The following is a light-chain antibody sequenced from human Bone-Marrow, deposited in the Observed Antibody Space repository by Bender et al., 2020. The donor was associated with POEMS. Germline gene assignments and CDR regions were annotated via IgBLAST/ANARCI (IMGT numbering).Light chain of an antibody. V-gene: IGLV2-14*01. Sequence: QSALTQPRPVSGSPGQSITISCTGTSSDIGGYNFVSWYQQHPGKAPKLMIYDVGARPSGVSNRFSGSKSGNTASLTISGVQPEDEADYYCSSYTTSSTWVFGGGTKLTVL. J-gene: IGLJ3*02. CDR2: DVG. CDR1: SSDIGGYNF. CDR3: SSYTTSSTWV.